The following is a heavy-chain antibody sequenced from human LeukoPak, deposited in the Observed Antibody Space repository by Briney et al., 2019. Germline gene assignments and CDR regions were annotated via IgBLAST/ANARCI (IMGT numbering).Heavy chain of an antibody. Sequence: GGSLRLPCAASGFTFSSYWMSWVRQAPGKGLEWVANIKQDGSEKYYVDSVKGRFTISRDNAKNSLYLQMNSLRAEDTAVYYCAREGNRRSFDYWGQGTLVTVSS. CDR1: GFTFSSYW. D-gene: IGHD1-14*01. CDR2: IKQDGSEK. CDR3: AREGNRRSFDY. J-gene: IGHJ4*02. V-gene: IGHV3-7*01.